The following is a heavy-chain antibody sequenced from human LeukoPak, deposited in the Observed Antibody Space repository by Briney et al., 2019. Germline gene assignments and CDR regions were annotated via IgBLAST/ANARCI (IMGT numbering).Heavy chain of an antibody. CDR2: IIPIFGTA. D-gene: IGHD5-12*01. Sequence: SVKVSCKASGYTFTSYYMHWVRQAPGQGLEWMGGIIPIFGTANYAQKFQGRVTITADESTSTAYMELSSLRSEDTAVYYCARAPVATIRGNFDYWDQGTLVTVSS. CDR1: GYTFTSYY. V-gene: IGHV1-69*13. J-gene: IGHJ4*02. CDR3: ARAPVATIRGNFDY.